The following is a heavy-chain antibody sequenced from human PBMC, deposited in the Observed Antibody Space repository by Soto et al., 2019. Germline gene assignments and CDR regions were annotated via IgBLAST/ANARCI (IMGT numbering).Heavy chain of an antibody. D-gene: IGHD6-13*01. V-gene: IGHV3-74*03. CDR2: VNNDGTDT. CDR1: GFTFSNYW. CDR3: ARGGLQHALDV. J-gene: IGHJ6*02. Sequence: EVQLVESGGGLVQPGGSLRLSCAASGFTFSNYWMYWVRQAPGKGLVWVSRVNNDGTDTTHADSVKGRFTISRDNAENTLYLQINILRAEDTAVDYCARGGLQHALDVWGQGSMVTVSS.